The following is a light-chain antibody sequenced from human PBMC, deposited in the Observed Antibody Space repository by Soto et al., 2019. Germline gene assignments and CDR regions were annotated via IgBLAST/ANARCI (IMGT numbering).Light chain of an antibody. Sequence: QSALTQPASVSGSPGQSITISCTGTSSDVGGYNYVSWYQQHPGKAPKVMIYEVTNRPSGISNRFSGSKSGNTASLTISGLQAEDEADYYCSSYTNDNGLVVFGGGTKLTVL. V-gene: IGLV2-14*01. J-gene: IGLJ2*01. CDR2: EVT. CDR1: SSDVGGYNY. CDR3: SSYTNDNGLVV.